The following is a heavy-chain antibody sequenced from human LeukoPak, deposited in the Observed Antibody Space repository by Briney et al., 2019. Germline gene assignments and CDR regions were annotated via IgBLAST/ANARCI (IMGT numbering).Heavy chain of an antibody. Sequence: SETLSLTCTVSGGSISSYYWSWIRQPPGKGLEWIGYIYYSGSTNYNPSLKSRVTISVDTSKNQFSLELSSVTAADTAVYYCARGYCSGGSCYSDDAFDTWGQGTMVTVSS. D-gene: IGHD2-15*01. V-gene: IGHV4-59*01. CDR3: ARGYCSGGSCYSDDAFDT. CDR2: IYYSGST. J-gene: IGHJ3*02. CDR1: GGSISSYY.